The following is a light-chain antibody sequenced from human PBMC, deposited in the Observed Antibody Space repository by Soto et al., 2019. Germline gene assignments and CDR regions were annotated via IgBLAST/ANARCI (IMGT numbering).Light chain of an antibody. CDR3: QQYNNWPPWT. V-gene: IGKV3-15*01. J-gene: IGKJ1*01. CDR1: QSVSSN. Sequence: EIVMTQSPATLSVSPGERATLSCRASQSVSSNLAWHQQKPGQAPRLLIYGASTRATGISARFSGSGSGTEFTLTISSLQSEDFAVYYCQQYNNWPPWTIGQGTEVEIK. CDR2: GAS.